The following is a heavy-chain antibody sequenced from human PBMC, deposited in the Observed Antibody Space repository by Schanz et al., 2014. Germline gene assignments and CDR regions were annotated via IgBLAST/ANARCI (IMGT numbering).Heavy chain of an antibody. CDR1: GFTFSGFW. CDR3: ARKMKLGVYGGKGHDSLDI. V-gene: IGHV3-74*02. CDR2: INGDGSNT. J-gene: IGHJ3*02. D-gene: IGHD4-17*01. Sequence: EVQLAESGGGLVQPGGSLRLSCAASGFTFSGFWMTWVRQAPGKGLVWVSRINGDGSNTNYADSVKGRFTISRDNAKNTLYLQMNTLRAEDTAVYYCARKMKLGVYGGKGHDSLDIWGQGTMVTVSS.